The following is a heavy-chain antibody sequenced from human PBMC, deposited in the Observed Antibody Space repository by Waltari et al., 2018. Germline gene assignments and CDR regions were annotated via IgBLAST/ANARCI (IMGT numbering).Heavy chain of an antibody. V-gene: IGHV3-23*01. Sequence: EVQLLASGGGLVQPGWSLRLSCAASGIIFNTFAINWVRLAPGTGLDWVAAITVSDDTFYADSVMGRFTVSRDTSKNTVYLQMNGLRAEDTAIYYCAKPFYNWDDPLHSWGQGTLVAVSS. CDR1: GIIFNTFA. CDR3: AKPFYNWDDPLHS. J-gene: IGHJ4*02. CDR2: ITVSDDT. D-gene: IGHD1-20*01.